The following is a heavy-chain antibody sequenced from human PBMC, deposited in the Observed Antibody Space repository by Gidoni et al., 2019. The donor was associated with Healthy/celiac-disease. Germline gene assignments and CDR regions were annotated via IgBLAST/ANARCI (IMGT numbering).Heavy chain of an antibody. D-gene: IGHD6-6*01. V-gene: IGHV1-2*02. Sequence: QVQLVQSGSEVKKPGASVKVSCKASGYTFTGYYMQWVRQARGQGLEWMGWINTNSGGKNYAQKFQGRVTMTRDTSISTASMELSRLRSDDTAVYYCARGYGIAARRFDYWGQGTLVTVSS. CDR3: ARGYGIAARRFDY. CDR1: GYTFTGYY. CDR2: INTNSGGK. J-gene: IGHJ4*02.